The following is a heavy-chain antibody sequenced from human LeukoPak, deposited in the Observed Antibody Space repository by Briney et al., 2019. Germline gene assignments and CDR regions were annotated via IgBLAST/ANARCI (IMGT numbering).Heavy chain of an antibody. J-gene: IGHJ3*02. D-gene: IGHD3-9*01. CDR2: IIPIFGTS. Sequence: ASVKVSCKPSGYTFTSYYMHWVRQAPGQGLEWMGGIIPIFGTSNYAQKFQGRVTITADESTSTAYMELSSLRSEDTAVYYCARDDGRYFDRLGHDAFDIWGQGTLVTVSS. V-gene: IGHV1-69*13. CDR1: GYTFTSYY. CDR3: ARDDGRYFDRLGHDAFDI.